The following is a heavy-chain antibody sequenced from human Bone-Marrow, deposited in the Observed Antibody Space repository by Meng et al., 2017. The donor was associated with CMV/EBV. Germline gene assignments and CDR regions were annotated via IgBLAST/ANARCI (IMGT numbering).Heavy chain of an antibody. CDR2: INSNSGDT. CDR3: ASEGYITMFDP. D-gene: IGHD5-12*01. V-gene: IGHV1-2*02. Sequence: ASVKVSCKASGYSFTGYDMHWVRQAPGQGLEWMGLINSNSGDTQYAQKFQGRVTMTRDTSISTGYMELSRLRSDDTDVYYCASEGYITMFDPWGQGTLVTVSS. J-gene: IGHJ5*02. CDR1: GYSFTGYD.